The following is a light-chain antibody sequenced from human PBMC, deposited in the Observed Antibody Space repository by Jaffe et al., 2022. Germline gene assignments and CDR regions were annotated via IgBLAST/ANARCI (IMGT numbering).Light chain of an antibody. CDR1: QSVSSSY. Sequence: DIVLTQSPGTLSLSPGERATLSCRASQSVSSSYLAWYQQKPGQAPRLLIFDASYRATGIPDRFSGSGSGTDFTLTISRLEPEDFAVYYCQQYGSSTYTFGQGTKLEIK. J-gene: IGKJ2*01. CDR3: QQYGSSTYT. V-gene: IGKV3-20*01. CDR2: DAS.